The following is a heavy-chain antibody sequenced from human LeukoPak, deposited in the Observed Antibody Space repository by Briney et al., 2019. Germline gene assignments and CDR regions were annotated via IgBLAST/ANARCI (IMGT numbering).Heavy chain of an antibody. D-gene: IGHD3-10*01. Sequence: GASVKVSCKASGYTFTSYDTNWVRQATGQGLEWMGWMNPNSGNTGYAQKFQGRVTMTRNTSISTADMELSNLRSEDTAVYYCASGPYGSGRYPMDVWGKGTTVTVSS. V-gene: IGHV1-8*01. CDR2: MNPNSGNT. CDR1: GYTFTSYD. CDR3: ASGPYGSGRYPMDV. J-gene: IGHJ6*03.